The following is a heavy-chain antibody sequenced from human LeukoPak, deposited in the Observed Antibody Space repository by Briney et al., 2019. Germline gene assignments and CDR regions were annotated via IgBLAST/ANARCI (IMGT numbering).Heavy chain of an antibody. D-gene: IGHD3-22*01. V-gene: IGHV3-23*01. CDR1: GFTFSSYA. CDR3: ARQYTYYYDSSGYYALGY. J-gene: IGHJ4*02. CDR2: VSVSGGST. Sequence: GGSLRLSCAASGFTFSSYAMSWVRQAPGKGLEWVSTVSVSGGSTYSADSVKGRFTISRDNSKNTLYLQMNSLRAEDTAVYYCARQYTYYYDSSGYYALGYWGQGTLVTVSS.